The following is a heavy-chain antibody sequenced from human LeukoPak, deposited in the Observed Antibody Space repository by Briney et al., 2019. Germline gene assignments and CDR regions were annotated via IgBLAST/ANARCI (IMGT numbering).Heavy chain of an antibody. Sequence: GGSLRLSCAASGFTFSSYAMSWVRQAPGKGLEWVSAISGSGGSTYYADSVKGRFTISRDNSKNTLYLQMNSLRAEDTAVYYCAKDRITIFGGVIIAPDFDYWGQGTLVTVSS. CDR2: ISGSGGST. D-gene: IGHD3-3*01. CDR1: GFTFSSYA. CDR3: AKDRITIFGGVIIAPDFDY. J-gene: IGHJ4*02. V-gene: IGHV3-23*01.